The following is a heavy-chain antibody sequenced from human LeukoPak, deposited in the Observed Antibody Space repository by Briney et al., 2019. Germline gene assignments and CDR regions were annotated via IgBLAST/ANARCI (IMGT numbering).Heavy chain of an antibody. CDR1: GGTFRSYA. CDR3: ARETRSGSYWKAWRFDI. Sequence: SVKVSXKASGGTFRSYAISWVRQAPGQGLEWIGGIIPIFGTANYAQKFQGRVTITADESTSTAYMELSSLRSEDTAVYYCARETRSGSYWKAWRFDIWGQGTMVTVSS. D-gene: IGHD1-26*01. V-gene: IGHV1-69*01. CDR2: IIPIFGTA. J-gene: IGHJ3*02.